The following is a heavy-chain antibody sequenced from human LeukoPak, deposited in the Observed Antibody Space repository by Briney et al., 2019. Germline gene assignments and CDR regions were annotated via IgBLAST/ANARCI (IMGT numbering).Heavy chain of an antibody. V-gene: IGHV3-30*18. Sequence: GGSLRLSCAASGFTFSSYGMHWVRQAPGKGLEWVAVISYDGSNKYYADSVKGQFTISRDNSKNTLYLQMNSLRAEDTAVYYCAKDLRSSSSFRGSYWGQGTLVTVSS. J-gene: IGHJ4*02. CDR1: GFTFSSYG. CDR2: ISYDGSNK. D-gene: IGHD6-6*01. CDR3: AKDLRSSSSFRGSY.